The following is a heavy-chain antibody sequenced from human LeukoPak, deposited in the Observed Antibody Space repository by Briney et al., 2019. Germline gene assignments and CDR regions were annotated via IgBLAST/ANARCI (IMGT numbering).Heavy chain of an antibody. CDR1: GFTFSSYS. Sequence: GGSLRLSCAASGFTFSSYSMNWVRQAPGKGLEWVSSISSGSTYMYYADSVKGRFTISRDNSKNTLFVQMDSLRAEDTAVYYCAKDYGSGDSSPYPFDNWGQGTLVTVSS. J-gene: IGHJ4*02. V-gene: IGHV3-21*04. CDR2: ISSGSTYM. CDR3: AKDYGSGDSSPYPFDN. D-gene: IGHD3-10*01.